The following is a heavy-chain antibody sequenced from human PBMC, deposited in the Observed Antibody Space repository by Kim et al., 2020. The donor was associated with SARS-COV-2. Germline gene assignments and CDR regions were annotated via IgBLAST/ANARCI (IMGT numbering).Heavy chain of an antibody. D-gene: IGHD2-15*01. CDR3: ARGSYCSGGSCYPRFDP. J-gene: IGHJ5*02. Sequence: VKGRFTISRENAKNSLYLQMNSLRAGDTAVYYCARGSYCSGGSCYPRFDPWVQGTLVTVSS. V-gene: IGHV3-13*01.